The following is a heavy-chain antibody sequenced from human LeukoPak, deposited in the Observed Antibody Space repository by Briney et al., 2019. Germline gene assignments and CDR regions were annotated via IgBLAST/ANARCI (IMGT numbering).Heavy chain of an antibody. Sequence: PSETLSLTCTVSGGSISSYYWSWIRQPPGKGLEWIGYIYYSGSTNYNPSLKSRVTISVDTSKNQFSLKLSSVTAADTAVYYCARDGQQLANRYYYYGMDVWGQGTTVTVSS. CDR2: IYYSGST. CDR3: ARDGQQLANRYYYYGMDV. CDR1: GGSISSYY. V-gene: IGHV4-59*01. D-gene: IGHD6-13*01. J-gene: IGHJ6*02.